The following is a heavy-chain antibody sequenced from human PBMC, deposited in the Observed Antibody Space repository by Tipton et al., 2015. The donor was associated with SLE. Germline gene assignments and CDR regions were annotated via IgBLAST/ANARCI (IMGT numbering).Heavy chain of an antibody. J-gene: IGHJ6*02. CDR2: ISYTGST. V-gene: IGHV4-39*07. CDR1: SFSSRW. CDR3: ARDGTRCSGGSCSDAVDV. Sequence: SFSSRWMSWIRQSPGKGLEWIGSISYTGSTYYNPSLKSRVTISVDTSTNQFSLKLRSVTAADTAVYYCARDGTRCSGGSCSDAVDVWGQGTTVTVSS. D-gene: IGHD2-15*01.